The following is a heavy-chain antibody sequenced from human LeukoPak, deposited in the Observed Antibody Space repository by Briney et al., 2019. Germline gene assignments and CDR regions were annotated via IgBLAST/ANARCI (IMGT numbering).Heavy chain of an antibody. Sequence: ASVKVSCKASGYTFTGYYMHWVRQAPGQGLEWMGWINPNSGGTNYAQKFQGRVTMTRDTSISTAYMELSRLRSDDTAVYYCARGLRLRYFLNWFDPWGQGTLVTVSS. D-gene: IGHD3-9*01. CDR1: GYTFTGYY. J-gene: IGHJ5*02. CDR2: INPNSGGT. CDR3: ARGLRLRYFLNWFDP. V-gene: IGHV1-2*02.